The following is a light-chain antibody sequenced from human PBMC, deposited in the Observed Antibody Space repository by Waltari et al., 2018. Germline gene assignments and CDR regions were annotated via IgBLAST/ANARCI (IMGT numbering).Light chain of an antibody. J-gene: IGKJ1*01. Sequence: IQMTQSPSSLSASVGDRVTITCRASQGISTWLAWYQQKPGKAPKLLIYRASNLETGVPSRFSGSGSGTDFTLTISSLQPEDIATYYCQQHDNSPRTFGQGTKVEIK. CDR2: RAS. CDR3: QQHDNSPRT. V-gene: IGKV1-33*01. CDR1: QGISTW.